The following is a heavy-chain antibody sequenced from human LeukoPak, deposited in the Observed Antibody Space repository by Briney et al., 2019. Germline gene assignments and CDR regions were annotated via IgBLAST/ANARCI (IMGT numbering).Heavy chain of an antibody. CDR2: INPNSSGT. CDR1: AYTFIAYY. CDR3: ARGMGVLVPAATWFDP. J-gene: IGHJ5*02. Sequence: ASVKVSCKASAYTFIAYYMHWVRQAPGQGLEWMGWINPNSSGTNYAQKFQGRVTMTRDTSISTAYMDLSRLRSDDTAVYYCARGMGVLVPAATWFDPWGQGTMVTVSS. D-gene: IGHD2-2*01. V-gene: IGHV1-2*02.